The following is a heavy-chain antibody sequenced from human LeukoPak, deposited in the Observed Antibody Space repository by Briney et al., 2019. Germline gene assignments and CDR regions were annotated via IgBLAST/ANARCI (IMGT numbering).Heavy chain of an antibody. CDR2: IYYIGSA. D-gene: IGHD6-13*01. CDR3: ARGSSRYVASWFDP. V-gene: IGHV4-59*01. J-gene: IGHJ5*02. CDR1: GGSISSYY. Sequence: SETLSLTCTVSGGSISSYYWSWIRQPPGKGLEWIGYIYYIGSANYTPSLKSRVTISVDTSKNQFSLKLSSVTAADTAVYYCARGSSRYVASWFDPWGQGTLVTVSS.